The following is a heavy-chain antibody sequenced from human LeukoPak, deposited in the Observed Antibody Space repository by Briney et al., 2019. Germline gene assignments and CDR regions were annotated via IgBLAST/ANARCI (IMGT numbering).Heavy chain of an antibody. V-gene: IGHV3-21*01. CDR2: ITSSSTYV. D-gene: IGHD5-12*01. CDR3: ARDPYSGSYGNNYYYYMDV. CDR1: EFTFSNYN. Sequence: NPGGTLRLSCEASEFTFSNYNMNWVRQAPGQRLEWVSSITSSSTYVFYADSVKGRFTVSRDNAQNSLYLQMNSLRAEDTAVYYCARDPYSGSYGNNYYYYMDVWGKGTTVTISS. J-gene: IGHJ6*03.